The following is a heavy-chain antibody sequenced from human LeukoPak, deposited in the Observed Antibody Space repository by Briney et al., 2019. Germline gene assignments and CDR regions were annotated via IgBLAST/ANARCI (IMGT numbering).Heavy chain of an antibody. J-gene: IGHJ4*02. D-gene: IGHD3-10*01. CDR3: ARAREDLWFGESRTYYFDY. Sequence: SVKLSCKSSGGTFSSYAISWVRQARGQGLEWMGGLISIFGTRNYAQKFQGRVTITVNKSTSTAYMELSSLRSEDTAVYYCARAREDLWFGESRTYYFDYWGQGTLVTVSS. CDR2: LISIFGTR. V-gene: IGHV1-69*06. CDR1: GGTFSSYA.